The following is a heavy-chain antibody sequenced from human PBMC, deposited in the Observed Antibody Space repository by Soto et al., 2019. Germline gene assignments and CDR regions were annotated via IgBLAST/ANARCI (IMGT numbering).Heavy chain of an antibody. CDR2: ISYDGSNK. CDR3: AKVEYDILTGFDY. Sequence: GGSLRLSCAVSGFTFSSYDMHWVRQAPGKGLEWVAVISYDGSNKYYADSVKGRFTISRDNSKNTLYLQMNSPRAEDTAVYYCAKVEYDILTGFDYWGLGTLVTVSS. CDR1: GFTFSSYD. J-gene: IGHJ4*02. V-gene: IGHV3-30*18. D-gene: IGHD3-9*01.